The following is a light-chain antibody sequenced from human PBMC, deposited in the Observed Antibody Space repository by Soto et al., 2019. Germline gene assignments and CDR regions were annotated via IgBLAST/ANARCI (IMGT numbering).Light chain of an antibody. J-gene: IGKJ4*01. CDR1: QSISSY. V-gene: IGKV1-39*01. CDR2: AAS. Sequence: DIQMTQSPSSLSASVGDRVTITRRASQSISSYLNWYQQKPGKAPKLLNYAASSLQSGVSSRFSGSGAGTDFTLTISSLQPEDFATYYCQQSYSTPRLTFGGGTKVEIK. CDR3: QQSYSTPRLT.